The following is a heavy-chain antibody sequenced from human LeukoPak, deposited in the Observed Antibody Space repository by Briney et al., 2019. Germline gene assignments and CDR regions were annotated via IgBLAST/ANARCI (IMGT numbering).Heavy chain of an antibody. CDR1: GGTFSSYA. Sequence: ASVKVSCKASGGTFSSYAISWVRQAPGQGLEWMGGIIPIFGTANYAQKFQGRVTITADESTSTAYMELSSLRSEDTAVYYCASGPFRTWYYYDSSGYPFDYWGQGTLVTVSS. CDR2: IIPIFGTA. D-gene: IGHD3-22*01. V-gene: IGHV1-69*13. J-gene: IGHJ4*02. CDR3: ASGPFRTWYYYDSSGYPFDY.